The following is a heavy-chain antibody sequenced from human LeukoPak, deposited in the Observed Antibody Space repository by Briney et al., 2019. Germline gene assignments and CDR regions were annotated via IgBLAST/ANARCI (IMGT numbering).Heavy chain of an antibody. CDR3: AKDGVGVTTWYRWAFDI. CDR2: ISYDGSNK. J-gene: IGHJ3*02. V-gene: IGHV3-30*18. D-gene: IGHD4-17*01. Sequence: RGSLRLSCAASGFTFSSYGMHWVRQAPGKGLEWVAVISYDGSNKYYADSVKGRFTISRDNSKNTLYLQMNSLRAEDTAVYYCAKDGVGVTTWYRWAFDIWGQGTMVTVSS. CDR1: GFTFSSYG.